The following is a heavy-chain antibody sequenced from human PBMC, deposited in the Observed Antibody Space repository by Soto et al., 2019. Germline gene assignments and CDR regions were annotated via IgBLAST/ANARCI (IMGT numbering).Heavy chain of an antibody. D-gene: IGHD2-8*01. CDR2: ISGSGGST. J-gene: IGHJ4*02. CDR3: AKGAPSNIVLMVYAIIFDY. Sequence: PGGSLRLSCAASGFTFSSYAMSWVRQAPGKGLEWVSAISGSGGSTYYADSVKGRFTISRDNSKNTLYLQMNSLRAEDTAVYYCAKGAPSNIVLMVYAIIFDYWGQGTLVTVSS. V-gene: IGHV3-23*01. CDR1: GFTFSSYA.